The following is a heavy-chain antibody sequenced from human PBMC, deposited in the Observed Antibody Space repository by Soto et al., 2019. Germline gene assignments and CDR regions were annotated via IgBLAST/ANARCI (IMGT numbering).Heavy chain of an antibody. D-gene: IGHD6-13*01. J-gene: IGHJ4*02. V-gene: IGHV4-39*01. CDR2: XXXSXSX. CDR3: ARQSTGYSVEVDY. CDR1: GGSIGSSDYF. Sequence: SETLSLICTISGGSIGSSDYFCCWIRQPPEKGLEXIXSXXXSXSXXXNXXXXSRVTMSVDTSKNQFSLKLTSVTAADTAVYYCARQSTGYSVEVDYWGQGTLVTVSS.